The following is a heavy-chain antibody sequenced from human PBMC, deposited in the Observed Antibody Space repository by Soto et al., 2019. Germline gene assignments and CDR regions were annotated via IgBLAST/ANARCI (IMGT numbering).Heavy chain of an antibody. CDR1: GVSIRSSSYY. J-gene: IGHJ5*02. CDR2: IYYSGST. CDR3: ARLPYSGSYEAPA. D-gene: IGHD1-26*01. Sequence: SETLSLTCTGSGVSIRSSSYYWVWIRQPPGKGLEWIGNIYYSGSTYYNPSLRSRVTISVDTSKNQFSLKLRSVTAADTAVFYCARLPYSGSYEAPAWGQGTLVTVS. V-gene: IGHV4-39*01.